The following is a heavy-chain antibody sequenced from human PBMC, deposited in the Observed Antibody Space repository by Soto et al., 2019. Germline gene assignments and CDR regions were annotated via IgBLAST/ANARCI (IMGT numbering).Heavy chain of an antibody. V-gene: IGHV3-21*01. CDR1: GFTFSSYS. Sequence: GGSLRLSCAASGFTFSSYSMNWVRQAPGKGLEWVSSISSSSSYIYYADSVKGRFTISRDNAKNSLYLQMNSLRAEDTAVYYCVRGANWNPRDAFDIWGQGTMVTVSS. J-gene: IGHJ3*02. CDR2: ISSSSSYI. D-gene: IGHD1-1*01. CDR3: VRGANWNPRDAFDI.